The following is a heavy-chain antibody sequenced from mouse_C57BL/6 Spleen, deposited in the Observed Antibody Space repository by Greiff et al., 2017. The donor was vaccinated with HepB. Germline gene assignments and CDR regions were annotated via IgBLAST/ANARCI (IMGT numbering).Heavy chain of an antibody. Sequence: QVQLQQSGAELVKPGASVKISCKVSGYTFTSHTIHWVKQRPGQGLEWIGYIYPRDGSTKYNEKFKGKATLTADKSSSTAYMQLNSLTSEDSAVYFCARACSSYVNYFDYWGQGTTLTVSS. D-gene: IGHD1-1*01. CDR2: IYPRDGST. CDR3: ARACSSYVNYFDY. CDR1: GYTFTSHT. V-gene: IGHV1-78*01. J-gene: IGHJ2*01.